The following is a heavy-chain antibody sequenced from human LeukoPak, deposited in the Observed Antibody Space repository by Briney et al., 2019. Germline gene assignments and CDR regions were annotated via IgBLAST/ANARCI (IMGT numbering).Heavy chain of an antibody. Sequence: PSETLSLTCTVSGGSVRSGNYFWSWIRQSPGKGLEWIGYIYFRGNTKYSPALESRVTISEDPSKNQFSLRLTSLTAADTAVYYCATTLGIVGYWGQGTLVTVSS. CDR3: ATTLGIVGY. V-gene: IGHV4-61*01. CDR2: IYFRGNT. CDR1: GGSVRSGNYF. D-gene: IGHD7-27*01. J-gene: IGHJ4*02.